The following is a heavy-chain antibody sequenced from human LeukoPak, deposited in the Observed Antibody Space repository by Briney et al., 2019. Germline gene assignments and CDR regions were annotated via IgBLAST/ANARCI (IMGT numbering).Heavy chain of an antibody. V-gene: IGHV4-59*01. J-gene: IGHJ4*02. CDR2: IYYSGST. Sequence: PSETLSLTSTVSGGSISSYYWSWIRQPPGKGLEWIGYIYYSGSTNYNPSLKSRVTISVDTSKNQFSLKLSSVTAADTAVYYCARARGYYDSSGYYLYYFDYWGQGTLVTVSS. D-gene: IGHD3-22*01. CDR1: GGSISSYY. CDR3: ARARGYYDSSGYYLYYFDY.